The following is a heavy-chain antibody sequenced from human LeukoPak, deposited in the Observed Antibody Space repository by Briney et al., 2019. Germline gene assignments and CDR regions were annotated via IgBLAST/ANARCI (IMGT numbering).Heavy chain of an antibody. J-gene: IGHJ4*02. V-gene: IGHV6-1*01. D-gene: IGHD6-19*01. CDR1: GDSVSSTTAT. CDR2: TYYRSKWFN. Sequence: PSQTLSLTCAISGDSVSSTTATWIWIRQSPSRGLEWLGRTYYRSKWFNEYAVSVNSRITINTDTSKNQFSLQLNSVTPDDTALYYCARHVSVGWTDFWGQGTLVTVSS. CDR3: ARHVSVGWTDF.